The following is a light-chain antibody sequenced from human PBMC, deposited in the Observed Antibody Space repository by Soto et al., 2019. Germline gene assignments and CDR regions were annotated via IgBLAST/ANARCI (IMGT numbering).Light chain of an antibody. Sequence: DIVLTQSPGTLSLSPGERATLSCRASQSVSSSYLAWYQQKPGQAARLLIYGASSRDTGIPDRVSGSGSGTDVTLTISRLEPEDFAVYYGQQYGSSPRTFGQGTKVDIK. CDR3: QQYGSSPRT. CDR2: GAS. V-gene: IGKV3-20*01. J-gene: IGKJ1*01. CDR1: QSVSSSY.